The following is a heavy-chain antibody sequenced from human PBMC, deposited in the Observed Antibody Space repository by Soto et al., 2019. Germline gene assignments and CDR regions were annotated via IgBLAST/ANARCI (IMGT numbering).Heavy chain of an antibody. V-gene: IGHV4-31*03. CDR3: ARGVLANWGPENWFDP. Sequence: PSETRSLTCSVSGASISRGAYYWIGIRQHPGKGLEWIGNIYYSGSAYYNPSLKSRVAISVDTSQNQFSLRLSSVTAADTAVYYCARGVLANWGPENWFDPWGQGTLVTVSS. CDR2: IYYSGSA. CDR1: GASISRGAYY. D-gene: IGHD7-27*01. J-gene: IGHJ5*02.